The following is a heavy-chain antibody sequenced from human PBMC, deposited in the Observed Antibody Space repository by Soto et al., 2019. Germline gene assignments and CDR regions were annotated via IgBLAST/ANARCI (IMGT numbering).Heavy chain of an antibody. CDR3: AADYDGHLS. CDR1: GGSIGGYY. Sequence: QVQLQESGPGLVQPSETLSLTCTVSGGSIGGYYWGWIRQPPGKGLEWIGYIYYSGSSKYNPSLKSRVAMSADTSKNQLSLKLRSVTAADTAVYYCAADYDGHLSWGQGTLVTVSS. CDR2: IYYSGSS. V-gene: IGHV4-59*01. J-gene: IGHJ5*02. D-gene: IGHD3-3*01.